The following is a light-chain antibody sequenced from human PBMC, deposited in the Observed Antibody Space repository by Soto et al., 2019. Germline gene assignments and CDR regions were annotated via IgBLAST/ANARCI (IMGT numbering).Light chain of an antibody. V-gene: IGLV1-44*01. Sequence: QSAVTQPPSASGTPGQRVTISCSGSSSNIGSNTVTWYQQLPGTAPKLLIHSNNQRPSGVPDRFSGSKSGTSASLAISGLQSEDEADYYCASWDDSLNGVVFGGGTKLTVL. J-gene: IGLJ2*01. CDR2: SNN. CDR3: ASWDDSLNGVV. CDR1: SSNIGSNT.